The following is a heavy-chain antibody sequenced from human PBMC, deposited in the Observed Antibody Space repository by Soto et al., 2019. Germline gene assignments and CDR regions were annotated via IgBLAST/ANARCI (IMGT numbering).Heavy chain of an antibody. V-gene: IGHV1-24*01. CDR1: GHTPTELS. CDR3: ATGPYVSSGLTFDY. CDR2: FDPDDGAT. D-gene: IGHD3-22*01. J-gene: IGHJ4*02. Sequence: ASVKVSSKVSGHTPTELSMHWLRQAPGKGLEWMGGFDPDDGATIYAQKFQGRVTMTEDTSTDKAYMELSSLRSEDTAVYYCATGPYVSSGLTFDYWGQGTLVTVSS.